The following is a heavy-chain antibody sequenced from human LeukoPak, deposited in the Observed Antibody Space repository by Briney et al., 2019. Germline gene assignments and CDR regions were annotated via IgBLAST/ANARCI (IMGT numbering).Heavy chain of an antibody. J-gene: IGHJ3*02. D-gene: IGHD5-24*01. CDR3: ARGGRDGYPADAFDI. CDR1: GFTFSSYS. V-gene: IGHV3-30*04. CDR2: ISYDGSNK. Sequence: GRSLRLSCAASGFTFSSYSIHWVRQAPGKGLEWVAVISYDGSNKYYADSVKGRFTISRDNSKSTLFLQMNSLRAEDTAVYYCARGGRDGYPADAFDIWGQGTMVTVSS.